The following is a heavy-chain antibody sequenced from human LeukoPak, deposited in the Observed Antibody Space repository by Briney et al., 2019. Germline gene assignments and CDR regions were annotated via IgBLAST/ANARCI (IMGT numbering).Heavy chain of an antibody. CDR2: IYVSGST. J-gene: IGHJ5*02. V-gene: IGHV4-59*08. CDR3: ARHSAWFAP. CDR1: GGSISSYD. Sequence: PSETLSLTCIVSGGSISSYDWSWIRQPPGKGLEWIGFIYVSGSTKYSPSLESRVTISVDTSKNQFSLKLSSVTAADTAVYYCARHSAWFAPWGPGTLVTVSP.